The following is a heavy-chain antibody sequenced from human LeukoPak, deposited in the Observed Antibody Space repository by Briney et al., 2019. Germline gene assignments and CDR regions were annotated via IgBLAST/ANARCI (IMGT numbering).Heavy chain of an antibody. CDR1: GYRFTNYW. CDR3: ARRGATLGEFDP. Sequence: GESLQISCKGSGYRFTNYWIGWVRQMPGKGLEWMGIIYPVDSDIRYSPSFQGHVTISADKSSSPAYLQWSSLKASDTAMYYCARRGATLGEFDPWGQGTLVTVSS. V-gene: IGHV5-51*01. CDR2: IYPVDSDI. J-gene: IGHJ5*02. D-gene: IGHD5-24*01.